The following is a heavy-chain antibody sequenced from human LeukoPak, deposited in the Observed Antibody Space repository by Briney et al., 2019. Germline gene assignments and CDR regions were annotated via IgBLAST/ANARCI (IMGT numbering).Heavy chain of an antibody. D-gene: IGHD6-25*01. J-gene: IGHJ5*02. CDR1: GGSISSGDYY. CDR3: ARHLAAHNWFDP. CDR2: VHHTGKV. V-gene: IGHV4-39*01. Sequence: PSETLSLTCIVSGGSISSGDYYWDWIRQPPGWGLEWIGNVHHTGKVDYNPSLRSRVSMYVGRSKNQFSLKLTSVTAADTAIYYCARHLAAHNWFDPWGQGARVTISS.